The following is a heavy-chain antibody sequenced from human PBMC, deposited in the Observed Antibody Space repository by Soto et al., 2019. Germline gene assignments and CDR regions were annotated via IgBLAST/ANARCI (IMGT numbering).Heavy chain of an antibody. CDR2: IIPIFGTA. D-gene: IGHD3-3*01. CDR3: AREVKEYDFWSGYYTAGVSMDV. Sequence: QVPLVQSGAEVKKPGSSVKVSCKASGGTFSSYAISWVRQAPGQGLEWMGGIIPIFGTANYAQKFQGRVTITADESTSTAYMELSSLRSEDTAVYYCAREVKEYDFWSGYYTAGVSMDVWGQGTTVTVSS. V-gene: IGHV1-69*01. CDR1: GGTFSSYA. J-gene: IGHJ6*02.